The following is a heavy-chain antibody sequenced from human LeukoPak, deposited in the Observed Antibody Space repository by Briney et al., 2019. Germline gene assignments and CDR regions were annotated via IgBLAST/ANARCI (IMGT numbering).Heavy chain of an antibody. J-gene: IGHJ6*03. D-gene: IGHD6-13*01. V-gene: IGHV1-18*01. Sequence: ASVKVSCKASGYTFTSYSISWVRQAPGQGLEWMGWISAYNGNTNYAQKFQGRVTMTTDTSTSTAYMELRSLRSDDTAVYYCARVRRVIAAAGTHMDVWGKGTTVTVSS. CDR1: GYTFTSYS. CDR3: ARVRRVIAAAGTHMDV. CDR2: ISAYNGNT.